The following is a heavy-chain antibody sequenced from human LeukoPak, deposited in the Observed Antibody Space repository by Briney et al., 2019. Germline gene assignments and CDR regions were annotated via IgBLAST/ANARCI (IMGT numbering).Heavy chain of an antibody. CDR3: ARHTPDSSGYYY. J-gene: IGHJ4*02. D-gene: IGHD3-22*01. Sequence: GESLKISCKGSGYSFTSYWIGWVRQMRGKGLEWMGIIYPGDSDTRYSPSFQSLVTISADKYNSTAYLQWSSLKASHTAMYYCARHTPDSSGYYYWGQGTLVTVPS. V-gene: IGHV5-51*01. CDR1: GYSFTSYW. CDR2: IYPGDSDT.